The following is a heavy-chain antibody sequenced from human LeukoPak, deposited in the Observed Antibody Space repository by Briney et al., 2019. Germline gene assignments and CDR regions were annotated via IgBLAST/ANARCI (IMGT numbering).Heavy chain of an antibody. V-gene: IGHV4-59*01. CDR1: GGSFSSYY. Sequence: PSETLSLTCTVSGGSFSSYYWSWIRQPPGKGLEWIGYIYYTGSTNYNPSLKSRVTISVETSKNQFSLKLRSVTAADTAFYYCSRVKYCGGDCYPFDYWVQGTLVTVSS. J-gene: IGHJ4*02. CDR2: IYYTGST. CDR3: SRVKYCGGDCYPFDY. D-gene: IGHD2-21*01.